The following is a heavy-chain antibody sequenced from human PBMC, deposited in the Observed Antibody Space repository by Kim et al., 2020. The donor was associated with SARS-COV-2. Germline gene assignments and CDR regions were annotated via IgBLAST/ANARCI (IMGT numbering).Heavy chain of an antibody. Sequence: ASVKVSCKTSGYTFTSYAMHWVRQAPGQRLEWMGWINAGNGNTKYSQKFQGRVTFTRDTSASTAYMELSSLRSEDTAVYYCARPRYNWNDNYYGTDVWGQGTTVTVSS. V-gene: IGHV1-3*01. D-gene: IGHD1-1*01. CDR2: INAGNGNT. CDR1: GYTFTSYA. CDR3: ARPRYNWNDNYYGTDV. J-gene: IGHJ6*02.